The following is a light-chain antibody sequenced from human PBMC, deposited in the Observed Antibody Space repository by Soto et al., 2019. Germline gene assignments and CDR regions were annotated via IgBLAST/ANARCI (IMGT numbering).Light chain of an antibody. Sequence: QSALTQPRSVSGSPGQSVTISCTGTSSDVGGYSYVSWYQQHPGKAPKLMIYDVSKRPSGVPDRFSGSKSGNTASLTISGLQAEDEADYYCCSYAGIVVFGGGTKVTVL. V-gene: IGLV2-11*01. CDR3: CSYAGIVV. J-gene: IGLJ2*01. CDR1: SSDVGGYSY. CDR2: DVS.